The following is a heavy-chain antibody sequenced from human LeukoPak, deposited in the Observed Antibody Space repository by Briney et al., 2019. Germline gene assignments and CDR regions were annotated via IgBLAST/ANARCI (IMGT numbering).Heavy chain of an antibody. CDR3: ATANYYDILTGYYTDAFDI. Sequence: GASVKVSCKVSGYTLTELSMHWVRQAPGKGLEWMGGFDPEDGETIYAQKFQGRVTMTEDTSTDTAYMELSSLRSEDTAVYYCATANYYDILTGYYTDAFDIWGQGTMVTVSS. CDR1: GYTLTELS. D-gene: IGHD3-9*01. CDR2: FDPEDGET. J-gene: IGHJ3*02. V-gene: IGHV1-24*01.